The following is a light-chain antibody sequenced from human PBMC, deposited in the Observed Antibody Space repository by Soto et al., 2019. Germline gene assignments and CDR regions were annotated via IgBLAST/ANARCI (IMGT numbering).Light chain of an antibody. V-gene: IGKV3D-15*01. Sequence: EIVMTQSPATLSVSPGERATLSCRASESVGSKVAWYQQKPGQAPRVLIYGASRRATGIPDRFSGSASGTDFTLTISRLEPEDFVVYYCQQYNSWPPITFGQGTRLEIK. CDR2: GAS. CDR3: QQYNSWPPIT. J-gene: IGKJ5*01. CDR1: ESVGSK.